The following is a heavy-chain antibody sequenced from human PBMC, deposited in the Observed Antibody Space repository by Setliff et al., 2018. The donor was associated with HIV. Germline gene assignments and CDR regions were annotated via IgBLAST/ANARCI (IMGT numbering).Heavy chain of an antibody. CDR3: ARRRTDSVSWYDSEFDP. CDR1: GYTFTSYY. Sequence: ASVKVSCKASGYTFTSYYMHWVRQAPGQGLEWMGIINPSGGSTSYAQKFQGRVTMTRDTSTSTVYMELSSLRSDDTAVYYCARRRTDSVSWYDSEFDPWGQGTLVTVSS. J-gene: IGHJ5*02. V-gene: IGHV1-46*01. D-gene: IGHD6-13*01. CDR2: INPSGGST.